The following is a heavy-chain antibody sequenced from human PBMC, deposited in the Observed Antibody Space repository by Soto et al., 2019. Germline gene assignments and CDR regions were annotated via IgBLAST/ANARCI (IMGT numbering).Heavy chain of an antibody. Sequence: PSETLSLTCTISGGSISNYYWTWIRQTPGKGLEWIGYVYYSGNTNYNPSLKSRVSISVDMSKNQFSLELSSVTAADAAVYFCAGADSGNYYHGFQMWGQGRMVTVSS. D-gene: IGHD1-26*01. CDR2: VYYSGNT. CDR3: AGADSGNYYHGFQM. V-gene: IGHV4-59*01. J-gene: IGHJ3*02. CDR1: GGSISNYY.